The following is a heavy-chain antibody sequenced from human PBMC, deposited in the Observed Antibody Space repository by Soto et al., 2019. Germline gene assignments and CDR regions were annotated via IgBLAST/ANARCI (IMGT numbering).Heavy chain of an antibody. D-gene: IGHD7-27*01. CDR2: IYYSGST. CDR1: GGSISSGGYY. V-gene: IGHV4-31*03. J-gene: IGHJ4*02. Sequence: PSETLSLTCTVSGGSISSGGYYWSWIRQHPGKGLEWIGYIYYSGSTYYTPSLESRVTISVDTSKNQFSLKLSSVTAADTAVYYCARRWGRTFDYWGQGTLVTVSS. CDR3: ARRWGRTFDY.